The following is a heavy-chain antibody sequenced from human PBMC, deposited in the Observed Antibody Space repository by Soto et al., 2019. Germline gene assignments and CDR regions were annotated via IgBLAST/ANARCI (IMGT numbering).Heavy chain of an antibody. Sequence: QVHLQESGPGLVKPSQTLSLTCSVNGDSINSDSVYWSWIRQSPGKGLEYIGYITYNGRTFYNPSLKSRVTMSVDTPKNPFSLEVRSVTAADTAVYYCARERQVGPSSGRFDPWGQGTLVTVST. CDR2: ITYNGRT. CDR1: GDSINSDSVY. J-gene: IGHJ5*02. V-gene: IGHV4-31*03. CDR3: ARERQVGPSSGRFDP.